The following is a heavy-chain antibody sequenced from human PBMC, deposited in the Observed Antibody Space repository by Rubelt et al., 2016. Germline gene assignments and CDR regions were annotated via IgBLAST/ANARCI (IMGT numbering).Heavy chain of an antibody. CDR1: GGSISNTDYY. V-gene: IGHV4-31*03. D-gene: IGHD3-16*01. Sequence: QVQLQESGPGLVEPSQTLSLTCTVSGGSISNTDYYWSWIRPHPGKGLELVSYILYSGNTYYNPSLKSRTTFSVDTSKNQVSLKLTSVTAADTAVYYCARKVGGSGGLDYWGQGTLVTVSS. CDR3: ARKVGGSGGLDY. J-gene: IGHJ4*02. CDR2: ILYSGNT.